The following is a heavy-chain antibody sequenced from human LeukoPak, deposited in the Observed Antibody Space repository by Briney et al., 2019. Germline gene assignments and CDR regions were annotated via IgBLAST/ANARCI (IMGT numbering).Heavy chain of an antibody. D-gene: IGHD2-15*01. V-gene: IGHV4-59*01. Sequence: KPSETLSLTCTVSGGSISSYYWSWIRQPPGKGLEWIGYIYYSGSTNYNPSLESRVTISVDTSKNQFSPKLSSVTAADTAVYYCARFKAATLDFDYWGQGTLVTVSS. J-gene: IGHJ4*02. CDR2: IYYSGST. CDR3: ARFKAATLDFDY. CDR1: GGSISSYY.